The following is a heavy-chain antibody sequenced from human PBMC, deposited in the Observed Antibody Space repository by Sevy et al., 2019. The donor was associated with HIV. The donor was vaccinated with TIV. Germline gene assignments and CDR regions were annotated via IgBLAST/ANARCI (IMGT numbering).Heavy chain of an antibody. CDR3: ARDRGYSYGYCSGGSCSPDYYYMDV. Sequence: SETLSLTCTVSGGSISSGGYYWSWIRQHPGKGLEWIGYIYYSGSTYYNPSLKGRVTISVDTSKNQFSLKLSSVTAADTAVYYCARDRGYSYGYCSGGSCSPDYYYMDVWGKGTTVTVSS. CDR2: IYYSGST. D-gene: IGHD2-15*01. CDR1: GGSISSGGYY. V-gene: IGHV4-31*03. J-gene: IGHJ6*03.